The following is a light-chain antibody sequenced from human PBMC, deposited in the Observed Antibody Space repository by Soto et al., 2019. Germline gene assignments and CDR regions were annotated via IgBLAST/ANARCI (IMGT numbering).Light chain of an antibody. CDR3: QQSYSTLMYT. J-gene: IGKJ2*01. Sequence: DIQMTQSPSSLSASVGDRVTITCRASQSISTYLNWYQQRPGKAPKLLIYAASSLQHGVPSRFSGSASGTYFTLTISSLQPEDSATYYCQQSYSTLMYTFGQGTRLEIK. CDR2: AAS. CDR1: QSISTY. V-gene: IGKV1-39*01.